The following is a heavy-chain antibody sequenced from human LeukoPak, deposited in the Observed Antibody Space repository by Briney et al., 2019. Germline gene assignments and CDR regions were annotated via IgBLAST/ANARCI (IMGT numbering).Heavy chain of an antibody. CDR3: AKDWFATTDY. CDR1: GFPFSVSW. J-gene: IGHJ4*02. D-gene: IGHD1/OR15-1a*01. V-gene: IGHV3-74*01. Sequence: GGSLRLSCAASGFPFSVSWMHWFRQVQGHGLMWVSRITTDETTTYADSVRGRFSISRDNDKNTVYLQMNSLRVEDTAVYYCAKDWFATTDYWGQGILVTVSS. CDR2: ITTDETT.